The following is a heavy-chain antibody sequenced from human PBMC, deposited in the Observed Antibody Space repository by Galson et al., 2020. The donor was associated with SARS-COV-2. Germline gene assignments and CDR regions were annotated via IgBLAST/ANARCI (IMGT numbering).Heavy chain of an antibody. CDR2: TYFRSRWNT. J-gene: IGHJ4*02. Sequence: SETLSLTCTISGDSDSNNLAAWNWIRKSPSRGLEWLGRTYFRSRWNTHYAQYVTGRISITADTSKNQFFVVLNSVTPEDAAVYFCARSLFSVTTIVTPFYFDSWGQGTPVTVSS. D-gene: IGHD5-12*01. V-gene: IGHV6-1*01. CDR1: GDSDSNNLAA. CDR3: ARSLFSVTTIVTPFYFDS.